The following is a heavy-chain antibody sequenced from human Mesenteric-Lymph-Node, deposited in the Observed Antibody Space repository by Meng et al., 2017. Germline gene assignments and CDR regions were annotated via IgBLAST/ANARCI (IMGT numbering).Heavy chain of an antibody. J-gene: IGHJ4*02. D-gene: IGHD3-10*01. V-gene: IGHV3-74*01. CDR3: ARDRVAGSGSLDY. CDR1: GFTFSDFW. CDR2: IRPDGSGS. Sequence: EVQLVESGGGLVQPGGSLRLSCAASGFTFSDFWMHWVRQGPGKGLVWVSRIRPDGSGSNYADSVKGRFTISRDNTKNTVYLQMISLTAEDTAVYYCARDRVAGSGSLDYWGQGTLVTVSS.